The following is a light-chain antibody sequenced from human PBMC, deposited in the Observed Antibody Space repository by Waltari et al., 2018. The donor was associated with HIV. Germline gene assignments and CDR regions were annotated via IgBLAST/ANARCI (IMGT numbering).Light chain of an antibody. J-gene: IGKJ2*01. CDR3: QQYGHSAVMYT. Sequence: VLTQSPGTLSLSPGERATLPCRASQSVGSSYLAWYQQKPGQAPRLLIYGASSRATGIPDRFSGSGSGTDFTLTISRVEPEDFAVYYCQQYGHSAVMYTFGQGTNLQIK. CDR1: QSVGSSY. CDR2: GAS. V-gene: IGKV3-20*01.